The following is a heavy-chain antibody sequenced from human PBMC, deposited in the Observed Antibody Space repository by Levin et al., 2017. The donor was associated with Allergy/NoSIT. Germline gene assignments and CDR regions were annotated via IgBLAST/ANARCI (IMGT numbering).Heavy chain of an antibody. V-gene: IGHV3-23*01. CDR2: ISDNGVRT. CDR3: AKKLGTGVGWYFDL. D-gene: IGHD7-27*01. Sequence: GGSLRLSCAASGFTFSSYAMSWVRQAPGKGLERVSTISDNGVRTYYADSVKGRFSISRDNSENTLFLQMNSLRAEDTAVYYCAKKLGTGVGWYFDLWGRGTLVTVSS. J-gene: IGHJ2*01. CDR1: GFTFSSYA.